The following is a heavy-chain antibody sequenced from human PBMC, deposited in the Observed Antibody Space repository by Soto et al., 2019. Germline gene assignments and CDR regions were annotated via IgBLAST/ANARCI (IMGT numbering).Heavy chain of an antibody. D-gene: IGHD6-13*01. CDR2: IYYSGST. CDR3: AAGSWYVNYYSGMDV. J-gene: IGHJ6*02. CDR1: GGSISSYY. Sequence: PSETLSLTCTVSGGSISSYYWSWIRQPPGKGLEWIGYIYYSGSTNYNPSLKSRVTISVDTSKNQFSLKLSSVTAADTAVYYCAAGSWYVNYYSGMDVWGQGTTLTVSS. V-gene: IGHV4-59*01.